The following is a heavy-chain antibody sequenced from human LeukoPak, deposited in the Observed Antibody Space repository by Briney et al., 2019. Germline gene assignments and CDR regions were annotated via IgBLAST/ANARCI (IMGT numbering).Heavy chain of an antibody. CDR2: INAGNGNT. D-gene: IGHD4-11*01. V-gene: IGHV1-3*01. J-gene: IGHJ6*02. CDR3: ARDQSYSNYSLTALQGMDV. CDR1: GYTFTSYA. Sequence: ASVKVSCKASGYTFTSYAMHWVRQAPGQRLEWMGWINAGNGNTKYSQKFQGRVTITADESTSTAYMELSSLRSEDTAVYYCARDQSYSNYSLTALQGMDVWGQGTTVTVSS.